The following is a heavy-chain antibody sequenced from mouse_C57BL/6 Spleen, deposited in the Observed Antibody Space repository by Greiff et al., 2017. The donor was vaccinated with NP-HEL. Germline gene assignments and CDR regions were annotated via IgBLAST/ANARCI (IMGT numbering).Heavy chain of an antibody. D-gene: IGHD2-1*01. J-gene: IGHJ4*01. CDR2: ISSGGDYI. V-gene: IGHV5-9-1*02. CDR3: TMEYYGNYAMDY. Sequence: EVKVVESGAGLVKPGGSLKLSCAASGFTFSSYAMSWVRQTPEKRLEWVAYISSGGDYIYYADTVKGRFTISRDNARNTLYLQMSSLKSEDTAMYYCTMEYYGNYAMDYWGQGTSVTVSS. CDR1: GFTFSSYA.